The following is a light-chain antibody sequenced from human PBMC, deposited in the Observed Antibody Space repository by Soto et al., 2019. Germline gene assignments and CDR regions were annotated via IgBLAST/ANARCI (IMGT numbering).Light chain of an antibody. V-gene: IGLV1-51*01. CDR3: GAWDNTQSWV. J-gene: IGLJ3*02. CDR2: DND. CDR1: GSNIGGFS. Sequence: QSVLTQPPSVSAAPGQRITISCSGSGSNIGGFSVSWYQQLPGTAPKLLIYDNDKRPSGIPDRFSGSKSGTSATLAITTLQTGDDDHYFCGAWDNTQSWVFGPGTKLTVL.